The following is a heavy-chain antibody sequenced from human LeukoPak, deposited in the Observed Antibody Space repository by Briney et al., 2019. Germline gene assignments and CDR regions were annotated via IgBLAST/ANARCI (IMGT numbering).Heavy chain of an antibody. V-gene: IGHV4-34*01. J-gene: IGHJ3*02. Sequence: GSLRLSCAASGFTFSDHFMDWVRQAPGKGLEWVGEINHSGSTNYNPSLKSRVTISVDTSKNQFSLKLSSVTAADTAVYYCARGKTIGYSSSWYGRGVFDIWGQGTMVTVSS. CDR2: INHSGST. CDR3: ARGKTIGYSSSWYGRGVFDI. CDR1: GFTFSDHF. D-gene: IGHD6-13*01.